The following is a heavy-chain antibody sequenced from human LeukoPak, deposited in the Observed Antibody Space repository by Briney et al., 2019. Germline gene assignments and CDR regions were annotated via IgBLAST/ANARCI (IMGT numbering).Heavy chain of an antibody. D-gene: IGHD1-26*01. J-gene: IGHJ5*02. CDR1: GFTFSSYW. V-gene: IGHV3-7*01. Sequence: GGSLRLSCAASGFTFSSYWMSWVRQAPGKGLEWVANIKQDGSEKYYVDSVKGRFTISRDNAENSLYLQMNSLRAEDTAVYYCARDRTGDSGSYYGYWFDPWGQGTLVTVSS. CDR3: ARDRTGDSGSYYGYWFDP. CDR2: IKQDGSEK.